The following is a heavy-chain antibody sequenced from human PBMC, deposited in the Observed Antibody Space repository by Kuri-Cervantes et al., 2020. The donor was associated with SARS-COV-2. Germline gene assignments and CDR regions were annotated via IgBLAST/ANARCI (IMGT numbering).Heavy chain of an antibody. CDR2: IYPGDSDT. J-gene: IGHJ5*02. V-gene: IGHV5-51*01. D-gene: IGHD3-22*01. CDR1: GYSFTSYW. CDR3: AGSHDYYDSSRDWFDP. Sequence: GESLKISCKGSGYSFTSYWIGWVRQMPGKGLEWMGIIYPGDSDTRYSPSFQGQVTISADKSISTAYLQWSSLKASDTAMYYCAGSHDYYDSSRDWFDPWGQGTLVTVSS.